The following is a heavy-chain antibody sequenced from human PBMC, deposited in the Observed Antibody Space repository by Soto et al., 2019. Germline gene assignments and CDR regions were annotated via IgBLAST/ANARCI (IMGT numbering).Heavy chain of an antibody. D-gene: IGHD1-20*01. Sequence: NPSETLSLTGTLSRGSINNYYGSLISQPPGKGLEWIGRIYSSGSTNYNPSLHSRVTMSVDTSKNQFSLNLNSVTAADTAVYYCARGPNWNYYYYGVDVWGQGTTVTV. J-gene: IGHJ6*01. CDR2: IYSSGST. CDR1: RGSINNYY. V-gene: IGHV4-4*07. CDR3: ARGPNWNYYYYGVDV.